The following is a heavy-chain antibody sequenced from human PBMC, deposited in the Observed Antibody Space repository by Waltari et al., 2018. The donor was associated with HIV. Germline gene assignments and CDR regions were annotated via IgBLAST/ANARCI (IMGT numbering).Heavy chain of an antibody. J-gene: IGHJ5*02. CDR2: ITSDSDAI. V-gene: IGHV3-48*01. Sequence: DVLLVESGGGLVQPGGSLRLSCAASGFTFSTSNMHWVRQAPGKGLEWLASITSDSDAIYYAQSVRGRFIVSRDNADNSLHLEMNSLRADDTAVYYCARDDSGAYHLGWFDPWGQGTLVSVSS. CDR3: ARDDSGAYHLGWFDP. D-gene: IGHD3-22*01. CDR1: GFTFSTSN.